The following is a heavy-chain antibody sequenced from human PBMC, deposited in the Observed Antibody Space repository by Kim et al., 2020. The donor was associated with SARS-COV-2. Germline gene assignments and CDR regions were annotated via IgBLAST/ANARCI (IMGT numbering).Heavy chain of an antibody. Sequence: SVKVSCKASGGTFSSYAISWVRQAPGQGLEWMGGIIPIFGTANYAQKFQGRVTITADESTSTAYMELSSLRSEDTAVYYCARPRLVGAKWYYFDYWGQGTLVTVSS. CDR3: ARPRLVGAKWYYFDY. J-gene: IGHJ4*02. CDR2: IIPIFGTA. V-gene: IGHV1-69*13. D-gene: IGHD1-26*01. CDR1: GGTFSSYA.